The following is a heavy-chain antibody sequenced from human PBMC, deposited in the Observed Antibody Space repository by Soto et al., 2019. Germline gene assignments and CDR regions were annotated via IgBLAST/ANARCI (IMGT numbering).Heavy chain of an antibody. CDR2: INPNSGGT. D-gene: IGHD3-3*01. Sequence: QVQLVQSGAEVKKPGASVKVSSKASGYTFTGYYMHWVRQAPGQGLEWMGWINPNSGGTNYAQKFQGWVTMTRDTSISTAYMELSRLRSDDTAVYYCARAQGPPYTYYDFWSGYSYYFDYWGQGTLVTVSS. J-gene: IGHJ4*02. CDR1: GYTFTGYY. CDR3: ARAQGPPYTYYDFWSGYSYYFDY. V-gene: IGHV1-2*04.